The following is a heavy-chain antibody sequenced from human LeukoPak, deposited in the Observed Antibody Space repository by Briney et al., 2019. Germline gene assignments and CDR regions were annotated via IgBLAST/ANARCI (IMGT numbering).Heavy chain of an antibody. CDR3: ARRGACSGSSCNLDY. V-gene: IGHV1-46*01. D-gene: IGHD2-15*01. CDR1: GYTFTSYY. CDR2: INPNGGST. Sequence: ASVKVSCKASGYTFTSYYIHWVRQAPGQGFEWMGIINPNGGSTSYAQKFQGRVTMTRDTSTSTVYLELSNLRSEDTAVYYCARRGACSGSSCNLDYWGQGTQVTVSS. J-gene: IGHJ4*02.